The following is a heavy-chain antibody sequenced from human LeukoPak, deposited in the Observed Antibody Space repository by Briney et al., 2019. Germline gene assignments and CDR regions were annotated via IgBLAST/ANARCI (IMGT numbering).Heavy chain of an antibody. D-gene: IGHD4-17*01. Sequence: SETLSLTCCVSGGLIIGHWWSWIRQPPGKGLEWIGDVFYSGSNNYNPSLKSRLTISLDTSKNQFSLNLRSVTATDTAMYYCARRNTADASIDFWGQGTLVTASS. J-gene: IGHJ4*02. CDR2: VFYSGSN. V-gene: IGHV4-59*08. CDR1: GGLIIGHW. CDR3: ARRNTADASIDF.